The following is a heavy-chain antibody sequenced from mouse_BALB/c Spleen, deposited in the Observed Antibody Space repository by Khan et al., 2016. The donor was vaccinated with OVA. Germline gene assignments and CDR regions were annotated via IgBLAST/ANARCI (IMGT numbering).Heavy chain of an antibody. CDR1: GDSITSGY. D-gene: IGHD2-12*01. J-gene: IGHJ3*01. Sequence: EVQLQESGPSLVKPSQTLSLTCSVTGDSITSGYWNWIRKFPGNKLEYMGYIIYTGYTYYNPSLQSRISITRHTPKNQYYLQLNSVTDEDTATYYCARSTYRYAFVYWGQGTLVTVSA. CDR2: IIYTGYT. CDR3: ARSTYRYAFVY. V-gene: IGHV3-8*02.